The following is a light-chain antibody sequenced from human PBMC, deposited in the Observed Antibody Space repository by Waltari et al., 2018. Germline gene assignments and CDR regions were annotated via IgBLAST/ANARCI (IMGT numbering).Light chain of an antibody. CDR3: YSFTSSGAFR. J-gene: IGLJ2*01. V-gene: IGLV2-14*03. Sequence: QSALTQPASVSGSPGQSITISCTGTSSDVGGYVSWYQQHPGKVPKLMIYDVSHRPSGFSTCCPGSKSGNTASLTISGLLAEDEADYYCYSFTSSGAFRFGGGTKLTVV. CDR1: SSDVGGY. CDR2: DVS.